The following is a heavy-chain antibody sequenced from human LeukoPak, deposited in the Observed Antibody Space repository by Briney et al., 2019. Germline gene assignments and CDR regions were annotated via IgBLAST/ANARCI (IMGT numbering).Heavy chain of an antibody. D-gene: IGHD3-10*01. CDR3: ARDYTSGSYSYYFDY. Sequence: ASVKVSCKASGGTFSSYAISWVSQAPGQGLERMGGIIPIFGTANYAQKSQGRVTITADESTSSAYMELSSLRSDDTAVYYCARDYTSGSYSYYFDYWGQGTLVTVSS. CDR1: GGTFSSYA. J-gene: IGHJ4*02. CDR2: IIPIFGTA. V-gene: IGHV1-69*13.